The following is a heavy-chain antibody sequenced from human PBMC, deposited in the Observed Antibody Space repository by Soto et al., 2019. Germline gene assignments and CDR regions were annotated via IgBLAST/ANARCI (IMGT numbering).Heavy chain of an antibody. D-gene: IGHD2-21*01. Sequence: GASVKVSCKASGGTFSSYAISWVRQAPGQGLEWMGGIIPIFGTANYAQKFQGRVTITADESTSTAYMELSSLRSEDTAVYYCATTHIAPVLERPVSRYYYYYGMDVWGQGTTVTVSS. CDR3: ATTHIAPVLERPVSRYYYYYGMDV. CDR1: GGTFSSYA. CDR2: IIPIFGTA. J-gene: IGHJ6*02. V-gene: IGHV1-69*13.